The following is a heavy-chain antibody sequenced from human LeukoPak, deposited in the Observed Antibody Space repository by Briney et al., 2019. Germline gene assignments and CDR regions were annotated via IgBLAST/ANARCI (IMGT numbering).Heavy chain of an antibody. V-gene: IGHV3-23*01. CDR2: ITSRSTT. J-gene: IGHJ4*02. CDR1: GFIFSHYG. Sequence: AGGSLGLSCAASGFIFSHYGMNWVRQAPGKGLEWVSGITSRSTTYYADSVKGRFTISRDNSKNMVWLQINSPTAEDTATYYCARAPPSDYWGQGTLVTVSS. CDR3: ARAPPSDY.